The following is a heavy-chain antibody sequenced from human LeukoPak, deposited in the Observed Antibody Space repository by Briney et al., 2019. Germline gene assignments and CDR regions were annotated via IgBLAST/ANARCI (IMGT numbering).Heavy chain of an antibody. Sequence: ASVKVSCKASGGTFSSYAISWVRQAPGQGLEWMGGIIPIFGTANYAQKFQGRVTITADESTSTAYMELSSLRSEDTAVYYCARVLIVPAAIQFDYWGQGTLVTVSS. V-gene: IGHV1-69*01. CDR3: ARVLIVPAAIQFDY. CDR1: GGTFSSYA. D-gene: IGHD2-2*01. CDR2: IIPIFGTA. J-gene: IGHJ4*02.